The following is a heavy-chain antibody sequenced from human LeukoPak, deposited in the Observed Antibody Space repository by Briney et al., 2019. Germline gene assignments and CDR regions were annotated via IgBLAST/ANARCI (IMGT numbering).Heavy chain of an antibody. J-gene: IGHJ3*01. CDR2: IFYTGST. D-gene: IGHD3-22*01. Sequence: PSETLSLTCAVSGGCMKSGCWSWGRQRPAKWLPWIGFIFYTGSTRYNPSLRSRVIILADTSKNDFSLKLASVTAADTAVYYCARLLDYDSSGDPDIFDVWGQGIMVTVSS. CDR1: GGCMKSGC. V-gene: IGHV4-59*01. CDR3: ARLLDYDSSGDPDIFDV.